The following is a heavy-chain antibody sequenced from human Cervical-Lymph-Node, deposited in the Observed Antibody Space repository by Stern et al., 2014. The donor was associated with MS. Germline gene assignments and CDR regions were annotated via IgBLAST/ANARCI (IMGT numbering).Heavy chain of an antibody. D-gene: IGHD4-17*01. CDR3: ARATSTTTVTTPYYGLDV. CDR1: GFTFSNHD. Sequence: VHLVESGGGVVQPGGSLRLSCVVSGFTFSNHDMHWVRQAPGKGLEWVPVISYDGRNEYCTDSVQGRFTVSRDHSKNTLYLQMTSLRPDDTAVYYCARATSTTTVTTPYYGLDVWGQGTTVTVSS. V-gene: IGHV3-30*04. J-gene: IGHJ6*02. CDR2: ISYDGRNE.